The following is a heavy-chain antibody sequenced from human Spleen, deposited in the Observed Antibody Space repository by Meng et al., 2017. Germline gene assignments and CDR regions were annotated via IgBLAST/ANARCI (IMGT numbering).Heavy chain of an antibody. CDR1: RFIFSSYA. J-gene: IGHJ4*02. CDR2: ISTNGGST. D-gene: IGHD1-26*01. CDR3: AKVSTGSYYGYYFDY. Sequence: GESLKISCAASRFIFSSYAMSWVRQAPGRGLEWVSGISTNGGSTYYADSVKGRFTISRDNSKNTLSLQMNSLRADDTAVYYCAKVSTGSYYGYYFDYWGQGPL. V-gene: IGHV3-23*01.